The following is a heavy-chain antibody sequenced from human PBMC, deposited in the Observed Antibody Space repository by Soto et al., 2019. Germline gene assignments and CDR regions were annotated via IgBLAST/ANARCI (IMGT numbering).Heavy chain of an antibody. CDR3: ARDQGSHPGE. Sequence: QVQLQESGPGLVRPSGTVSLTCAVSGLSISSDNWWSWVRQPPGKGLEWIGEIHHSGSTNYNPSLKSRVTMSVVPSKDLFSRTLNSVTAADTAFYYCARDQGSHPGEWGQGTLVSVSS. J-gene: IGHJ4*02. CDR1: GLSISSDNW. V-gene: IGHV4-4*02. CDR2: IHHSGST. D-gene: IGHD6-13*01.